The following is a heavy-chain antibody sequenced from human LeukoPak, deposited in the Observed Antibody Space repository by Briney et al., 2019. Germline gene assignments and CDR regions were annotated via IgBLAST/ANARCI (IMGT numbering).Heavy chain of an antibody. CDR1: GFTFSDYY. D-gene: IGHD6-13*01. Sequence: TGGSLRLSCAASGFTFSDYYMSWIRQAPGKGLAWVSYISSSGSTIYYADSVKGRFTISRDNAKNSLYLQMNSLRAEDTAVYYCARDAIAAAGTEVRGFDYWGQGTLVTVSS. V-gene: IGHV3-11*01. J-gene: IGHJ4*02. CDR3: ARDAIAAAGTEVRGFDY. CDR2: ISSSGSTI.